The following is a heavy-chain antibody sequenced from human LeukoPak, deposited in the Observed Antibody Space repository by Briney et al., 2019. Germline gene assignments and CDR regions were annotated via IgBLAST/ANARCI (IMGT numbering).Heavy chain of an antibody. V-gene: IGHV3-30*18. J-gene: IGHJ4*02. Sequence: PGGSLRLSCAASGFTFSDYYMSWIRQAPGKGLEWVAVISYDGSNKYYADSVKGRFTISRDNSKNTLYLQMNSLRAEDTAVYYCAKDRASSFDYWGQGTLVTVSS. CDR3: AKDRASSFDY. D-gene: IGHD3-10*01. CDR1: GFTFSDYY. CDR2: ISYDGSNK.